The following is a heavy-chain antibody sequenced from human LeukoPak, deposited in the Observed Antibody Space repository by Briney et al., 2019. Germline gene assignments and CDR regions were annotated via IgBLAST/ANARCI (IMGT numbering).Heavy chain of an antibody. CDR3: AREGHVGALDY. J-gene: IGHJ4*02. V-gene: IGHV1-69*13. CDR2: IIPIFGTA. CDR1: GGTFSSYA. D-gene: IGHD1-26*01. Sequence: GASVTVSCTASGGTFSSYAISWVRQAPGQGLESMGGIIPIFGTANYAQKFQGRVTITADESTSTAYMELSSLRSEDTAVYYCAREGHVGALDYWGQGTLVTVSS.